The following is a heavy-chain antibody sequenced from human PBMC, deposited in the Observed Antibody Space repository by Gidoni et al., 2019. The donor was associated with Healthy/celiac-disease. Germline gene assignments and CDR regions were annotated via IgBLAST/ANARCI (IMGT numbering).Heavy chain of an antibody. Sequence: EVQLVEYGGGLVKPGGSLRLSCAASGFTFSSYSMNWVRQAPRKGLEWVSSISSRSSYIYYADSVKGRFTISRDKAKNSLYLQMNSLRAEDTAVYYCARDPDGHMDVWGKGTTVTVSS. CDR2: ISSRSSYI. CDR3: ARDPDGHMDV. D-gene: IGHD2-8*01. CDR1: GFTFSSYS. V-gene: IGHV3-21*01. J-gene: IGHJ6*03.